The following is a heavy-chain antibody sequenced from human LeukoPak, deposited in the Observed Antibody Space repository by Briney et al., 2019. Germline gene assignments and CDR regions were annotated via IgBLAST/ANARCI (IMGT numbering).Heavy chain of an antibody. CDR1: GGSISSYY. V-gene: IGHV4-59*12. CDR3: ARPRRGYSSGWYNYYYYMDV. Sequence: PSETLSLTCTVSGGSISSYYWSWIRQPPGKGLEWIGYIYYSGSTNYNPSLKSRVTISVDTSKNQFSLKLSSVTAADTAVYYCARPRRGYSSGWYNYYYYMDVWGKGTTVTVSS. J-gene: IGHJ6*03. D-gene: IGHD6-19*01. CDR2: IYYSGST.